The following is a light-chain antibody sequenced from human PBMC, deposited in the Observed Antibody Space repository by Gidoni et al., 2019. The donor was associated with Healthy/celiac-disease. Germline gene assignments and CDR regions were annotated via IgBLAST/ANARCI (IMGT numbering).Light chain of an antibody. Sequence: HSVLTPPPSLSAAPGQTVTIPCTWSSSTPGAGYDVHWYQQLPGTAPKLLIYDNSNRPSGVTDRFSGSKTGTTAALAITGLQDEDEEDYYCQSYDSSLSGNYVFGTGTKVTVL. CDR2: DNS. V-gene: IGLV1-40*01. J-gene: IGLJ1*01. CDR3: QSYDSSLSGNYV. CDR1: SSTPGAGYD.